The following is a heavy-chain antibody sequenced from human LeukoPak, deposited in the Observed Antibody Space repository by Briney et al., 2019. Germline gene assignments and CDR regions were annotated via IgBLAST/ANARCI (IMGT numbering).Heavy chain of an antibody. CDR2: IYYNGNT. Sequence: SETLSLTCTVSGGSFSSYYWSWIRQPPGKGLEWNGYIYYNGNTNYNPSLKRRVTMSVDTSRNRFSLKLTSVTAADTAVYYCASLDYWGQGTLVTVSS. CDR3: ASLDY. V-gene: IGHV4-59*01. J-gene: IGHJ4*02. CDR1: GGSFSSYY.